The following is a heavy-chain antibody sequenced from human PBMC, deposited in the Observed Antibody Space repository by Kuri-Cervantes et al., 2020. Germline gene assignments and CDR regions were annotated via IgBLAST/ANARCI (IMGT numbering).Heavy chain of an antibody. CDR2: ISAYNGNT. V-gene: IGHV1-18*01. CDR3: ARYWEITMVRGVIITGSYYYYGMDV. J-gene: IGHJ6*02. D-gene: IGHD3-10*01. Sequence: SVKVSCKASGYTFTSYGISWVRQAPGQGLEWIGWISAYNGNTNYAQKLQGRVPMTTDTSISTAYMELSSLRSEETAVYYCARYWEITMVRGVIITGSYYYYGMDVWGQGTTVTVSS. CDR1: GYTFTSYG.